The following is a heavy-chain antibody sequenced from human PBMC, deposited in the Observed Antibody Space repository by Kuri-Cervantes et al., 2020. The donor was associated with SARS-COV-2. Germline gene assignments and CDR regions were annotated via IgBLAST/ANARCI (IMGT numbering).Heavy chain of an antibody. J-gene: IGHJ6*02. CDR1: GFTVSSNY. Sequence: GGSLRLSCAASGFTVSSNYMSWVHQAPGKGLEWVSVIYSGGSIYYADSVKGRFTISRDNAKNSLYLQMNSLRAEDTAVYYCARDRGGSYYYYGMDVWGQGTTVTVSS. V-gene: IGHV3-53*05. CDR3: ARDRGGSYYYYGMDV. CDR2: IYSGGSI. D-gene: IGHD1-26*01.